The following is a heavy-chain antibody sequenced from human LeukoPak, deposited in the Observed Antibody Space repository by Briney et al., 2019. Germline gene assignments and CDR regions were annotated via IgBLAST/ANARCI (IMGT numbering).Heavy chain of an antibody. J-gene: IGHJ1*01. Sequence: ASVKVSCKASGYTFSSYGISWVRQAPGQGLEWMGWISAYNGNTNYAQKLQGRVTMTTDTSTSTAYMELRSLRSEDTAVYYCARDPAIAVAGKGYFLHWGQGTLVTVSS. D-gene: IGHD6-19*01. CDR1: GYTFSSYG. V-gene: IGHV1-18*01. CDR3: ARDPAIAVAGKGYFLH. CDR2: ISAYNGNT.